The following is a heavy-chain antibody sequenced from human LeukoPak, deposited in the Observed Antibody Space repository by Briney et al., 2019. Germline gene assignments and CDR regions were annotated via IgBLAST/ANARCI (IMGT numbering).Heavy chain of an antibody. V-gene: IGHV5-51*01. CDR3: ARRAYGDYVDYFDY. CDR2: IYPGDSDT. D-gene: IGHD4-17*01. J-gene: IGHJ4*02. Sequence: GESLKISCKGSGYKFANFWIGWVRQMPGKGLEWMGIIYPGDSDTRHNPSFQGQVTISADKSITTAYLQWSSLKASDTAMYFCARRAYGDYVDYFDYWGQGTLVTVSS. CDR1: GYKFANFW.